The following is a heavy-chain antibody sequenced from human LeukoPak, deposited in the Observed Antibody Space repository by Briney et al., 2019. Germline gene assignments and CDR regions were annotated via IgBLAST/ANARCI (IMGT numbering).Heavy chain of an antibody. D-gene: IGHD6-19*01. CDR2: INPNSGGT. V-gene: IGHV1-2*02. CDR3: ARVGGPGYSSGWYGY. Sequence: ASVKVCCKASGYTFTGYYMHWVRQPPGQGLEWMGWINPNSGGTNYAQKFQGRVTMTRDTSISTAYMELSRLRSDDTAVYYCARVGGPGYSSGWYGYWGQGTLVTVSS. CDR1: GYTFTGYY. J-gene: IGHJ4*02.